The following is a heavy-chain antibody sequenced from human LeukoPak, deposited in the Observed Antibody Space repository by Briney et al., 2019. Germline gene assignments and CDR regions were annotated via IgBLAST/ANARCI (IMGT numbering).Heavy chain of an antibody. D-gene: IGHD2-15*01. J-gene: IGHJ4*02. Sequence: GGSLRLSCAASGFTFSSYGMSWVRQAPGKGLEWVSAISGSGGSTYYADSVKGRFTISRDNSKNTLYLQMNSLRAEDTAVYYCARDYVVVVAATALGYWGQGTLVTVSS. CDR3: ARDYVVVVAATALGY. V-gene: IGHV3-23*01. CDR1: GFTFSSYG. CDR2: ISGSGGST.